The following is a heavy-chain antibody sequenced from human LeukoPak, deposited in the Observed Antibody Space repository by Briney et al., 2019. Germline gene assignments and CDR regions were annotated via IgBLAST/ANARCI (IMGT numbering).Heavy chain of an antibody. CDR1: GGSISSSSYY. CDR2: LFYSGST. J-gene: IGHJ4*02. D-gene: IGHD5-18*01. Sequence: PSETLSLTCTVSGGSISSSSYYWGWIRQPPGKGLEWIVSLFYSGSTYYDPSLKSRVTISVDTSKNQFSLKVTSVTAADTAVYYCARHSRYGLYYSDYWGQGTLVTVSS. CDR3: ARHSRYGLYYSDY. V-gene: IGHV4-39*01.